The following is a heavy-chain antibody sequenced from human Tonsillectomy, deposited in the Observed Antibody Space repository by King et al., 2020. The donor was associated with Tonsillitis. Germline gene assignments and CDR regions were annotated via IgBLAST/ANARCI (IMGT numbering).Heavy chain of an antibody. Sequence: QLVQSGAEVKKPGESLKISWKWSGYSFTSYWSGWVRQMPGKGLERMVILSPGDSDTRYSPSLPGQVTISADKSISTAYLQWSSLKASDTAMYYCARQVVVMSGYYMDVWGKGTTVTVSS. V-gene: IGHV5-51*01. CDR3: ARQVVVMSGYYMDV. J-gene: IGHJ6*03. CDR2: LSPGDSDT. D-gene: IGHD3-22*01. CDR1: GYSFTSYW.